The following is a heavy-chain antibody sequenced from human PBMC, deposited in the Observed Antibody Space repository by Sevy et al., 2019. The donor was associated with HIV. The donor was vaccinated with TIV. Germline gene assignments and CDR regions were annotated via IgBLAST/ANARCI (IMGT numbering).Heavy chain of an antibody. CDR3: STDPIIVLLVTDGMDV. CDR2: IKSKTDGGTI. D-gene: IGHD2-8*02. Sequence: GGSLRLSCAASGFTFSNAWMSWVRQAPGKGLEWVGRIKSKTDGGTIDYAAPVKGRFTISRDDSKNTVYLQMNSLKSEDTAVYYCSTDPIIVLLVTDGMDVLGQGTTVTVSS. CDR1: GFTFSNAW. V-gene: IGHV3-15*01. J-gene: IGHJ6*02.